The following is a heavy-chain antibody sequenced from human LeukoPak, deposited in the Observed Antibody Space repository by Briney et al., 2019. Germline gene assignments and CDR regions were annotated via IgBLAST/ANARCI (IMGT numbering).Heavy chain of an antibody. Sequence: SVTLSLTCTVSGDSFSSSSYYWGWIRQPPGKGLEWIGIIYYSGSTYYNPSLKSRVTISVDTSKKQFSLKLSSVTAADTAVYYCARLHRGGITMVWSHFDYWGQGALVTVSS. CDR3: ARLHRGGITMVWSHFDY. J-gene: IGHJ4*02. V-gene: IGHV4-39*01. CDR2: IYYSGST. D-gene: IGHD3-10*01. CDR1: GDSFSSSSYY.